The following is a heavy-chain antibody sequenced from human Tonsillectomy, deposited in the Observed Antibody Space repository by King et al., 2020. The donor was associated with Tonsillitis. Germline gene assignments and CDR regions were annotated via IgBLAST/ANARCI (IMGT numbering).Heavy chain of an antibody. J-gene: IGHJ4*02. D-gene: IGHD2-15*01. CDR2: ISWNSGSI. V-gene: IGHV3-9*01. Sequence: EVQLVESGGGLVQPGRSLRLSCAASGFTFDDYAMHWVRQAPGKGLEWVSGISWNSGSIGYADSVKGRFTISRDNAKNSRYLQMNSLRAEDTALYYCAKSRVVAATEFDYWGQGTLVTVSS. CDR3: AKSRVVAATEFDY. CDR1: GFTFDDYA.